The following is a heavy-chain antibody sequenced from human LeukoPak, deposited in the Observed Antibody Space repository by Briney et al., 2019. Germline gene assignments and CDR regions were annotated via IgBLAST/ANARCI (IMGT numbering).Heavy chain of an antibody. CDR2: IYSGCCT. CDR3: AGGPSYGPFAY. CDR1: GFTVSSNY. J-gene: IGHJ4*02. Sequence: PGGFLRLSCASSGFTVSSNYMSWVRQAPEKGLEGGSVIYSGCCTKYADAVKGIFTISRDSSKNTLYLQMSSLRAEDTAAYYCAGGPSYGPFAYWGQGTLVTVSS. V-gene: IGHV3-66*01. D-gene: IGHD3-10*01.